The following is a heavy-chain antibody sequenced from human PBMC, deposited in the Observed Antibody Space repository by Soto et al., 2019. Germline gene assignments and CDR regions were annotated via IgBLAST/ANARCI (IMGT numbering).Heavy chain of an antibody. CDR2: LSGSGVST. D-gene: IGHD2-8*01. CDR1: GFTCRRYP. J-gene: IGHJ5*02. Sequence: AVSLRLSCAASGFTCRRYPMSWVRQAQGKGLEWVSGLSGSGVSTYYADSVKGRFTISRDNSNNTLYLQMNSLRSDDTAVYYCARGPNNHRYCTNGVCLILPFDPWGQGTLVTVSS. CDR3: ARGPNNHRYCTNGVCLILPFDP. V-gene: IGHV3-23*01.